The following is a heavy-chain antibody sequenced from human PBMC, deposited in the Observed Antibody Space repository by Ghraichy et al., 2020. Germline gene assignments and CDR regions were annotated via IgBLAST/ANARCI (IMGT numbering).Heavy chain of an antibody. CDR2: MNADSGHT. Sequence: ASVKVSCKASGYTFTVYEIIWVRQASGRGLEWMGWMNADSGHTGYAQRFQDRVTMTRDTSISTAYMELSSLTSDDTGVYFCARGVAYGGGDSWGQGTQVTVSS. V-gene: IGHV1-8*01. J-gene: IGHJ4*02. CDR3: ARGVAYGGGDS. D-gene: IGHD4-23*01. CDR1: GYTFTVYE.